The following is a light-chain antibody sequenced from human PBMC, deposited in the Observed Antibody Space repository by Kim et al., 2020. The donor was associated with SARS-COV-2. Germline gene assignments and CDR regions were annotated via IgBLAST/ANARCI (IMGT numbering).Light chain of an antibody. J-gene: IGLJ3*02. Sequence: GQSITISCSGTSSDVGGSNFVSWYQQHPRKAPKLMISDVSGRPSGVSNRFSGSKSGNTASLTISGLQAEDEADYYCSSNTSSSTVVFGGGTQLTFL. CDR3: SSNTSSSTVV. CDR2: DVS. V-gene: IGLV2-14*03. CDR1: SSDVGGSNF.